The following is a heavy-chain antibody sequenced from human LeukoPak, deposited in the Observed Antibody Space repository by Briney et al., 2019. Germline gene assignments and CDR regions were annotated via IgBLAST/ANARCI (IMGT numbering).Heavy chain of an antibody. J-gene: IGHJ3*02. CDR1: GFTVSSNY. D-gene: IGHD3-10*01. V-gene: IGHV3-53*01. CDR3: AREGRDYYGSGSYSDAFDI. Sequence: GSLRLSCAASGFTVSSNYMSWVRQAPGKGLEWVSVIYSGGSTYYADSVKGRFTISRDNSKNTLYLQMNSLRAEDTAVYYCAREGRDYYGSGSYSDAFDIWGQGTMVTVSS. CDR2: IYSGGST.